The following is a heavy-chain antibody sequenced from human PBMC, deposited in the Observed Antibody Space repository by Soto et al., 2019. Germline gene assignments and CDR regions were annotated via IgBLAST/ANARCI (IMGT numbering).Heavy chain of an antibody. CDR2: INHSGGST. CDR1: GFIFSSYS. Sequence: PGGSLRLSCAASGFIFSSYSMSWVPPAPGKGLEWVSAINHSGGSTFHADSVKGRLTISRDNSKNTLYLQMNSLRADDTAVYYCAKGSASGSPYYFDSWGQGALVTVSS. D-gene: IGHD6-25*01. V-gene: IGHV3-23*01. J-gene: IGHJ4*02. CDR3: AKGSASGSPYYFDS.